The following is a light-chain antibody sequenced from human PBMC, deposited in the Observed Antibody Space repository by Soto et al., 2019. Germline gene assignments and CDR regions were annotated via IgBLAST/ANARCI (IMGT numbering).Light chain of an antibody. Sequence: EIVLTQSPGTLSLSPGDRATLSCRTSQSVSRSYLAWYQQKPGQAPRLLIYGASRRATGIPDRFSGSGSGTDFTLTISRLEPEDFAVYFCQQYASSSYPFGQGTKLEIK. CDR1: QSVSRSY. CDR3: QQYASSSYP. CDR2: GAS. J-gene: IGKJ2*01. V-gene: IGKV3-20*01.